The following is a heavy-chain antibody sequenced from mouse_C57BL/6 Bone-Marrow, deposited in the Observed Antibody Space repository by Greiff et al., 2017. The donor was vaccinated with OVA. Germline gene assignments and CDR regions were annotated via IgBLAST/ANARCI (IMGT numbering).Heavy chain of an antibody. D-gene: IGHD2-2*01. CDR1: GYTFTDYY. CDR3: ARSERLRDYFDD. CDR2: IYPGSGNI. Sequence: QVQLQQSGAELVRPGASVKLSCKASGYTFTDYYIRWVKQRPGPGLAWISRIYPGSGNINSNETFQGKATLTAEKSSSTAYMQLSSLTSDDSAVYFCARSERLRDYFDDWGQGTTLTVSS. J-gene: IGHJ2*01. V-gene: IGHV1-76*01.